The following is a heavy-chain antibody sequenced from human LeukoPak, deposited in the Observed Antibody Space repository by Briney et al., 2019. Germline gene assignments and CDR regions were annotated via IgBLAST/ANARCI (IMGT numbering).Heavy chain of an antibody. J-gene: IGHJ4*02. Sequence: SETLSLTCTVSGGSVSSGNYYWTWIRQPAGKGLEWIGRIYTNGSTNYNPSLKSRVTISIDASKNQFSLRLSSVTAADTAVYYCTRGGELMNYWGQGTLVTVSS. D-gene: IGHD1-26*01. V-gene: IGHV4-61*02. CDR3: TRGGELMNY. CDR2: IYTNGST. CDR1: GGSVSSGNYY.